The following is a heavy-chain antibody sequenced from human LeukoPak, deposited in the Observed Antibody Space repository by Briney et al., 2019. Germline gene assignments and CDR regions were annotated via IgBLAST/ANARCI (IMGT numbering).Heavy chain of an antibody. J-gene: IGHJ4*02. CDR3: ARGISSGWDLYFDY. D-gene: IGHD6-19*01. CDR2: IYYSGST. V-gene: IGHV4-59*01. CDR1: GGSISSYY. Sequence: SXTLSLTCTVSGGSISSYYWSWIRRPPGKGLEWSGYIYYSGSTNYNPSLKSRVTISVDTSKTQFSLKLSSVTAADTAVYYCARGISSGWDLYFDYWGQGTLVTVSS.